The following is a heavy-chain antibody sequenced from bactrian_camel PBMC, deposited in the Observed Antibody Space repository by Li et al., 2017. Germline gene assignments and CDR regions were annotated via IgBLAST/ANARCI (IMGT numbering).Heavy chain of an antibody. V-gene: IGHV3S40*01. CDR2: ISGGIVRT. J-gene: IGHJ4*01. CDR3: AAGSNYGLSLDRGRFDD. CDR1: GTTGILYY. D-gene: IGHD5*01. Sequence: VQLVESGGGSVQAGGSLRLSCAASGTTGILYYMGWFRQTPGKELEGLAAISGGIVRTDYADSVKDRFTISRDNAENTVYLQMNSLKPEDTAMYYCAAGSNYGLSLDRGRFDDWGQGTQVTVS.